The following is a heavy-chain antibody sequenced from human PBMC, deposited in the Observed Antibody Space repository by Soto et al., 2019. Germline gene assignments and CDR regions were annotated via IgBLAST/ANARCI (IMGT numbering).Heavy chain of an antibody. Sequence: GASVKVSCKVSGYTLTELSMHWVRQAPGKGLEWMGGFDPEDGETIYAQKFQGRVTMTEDTSTDTAYMELSSLRSEDTAVYYCATDPIFGVVTGYDYYGLDVWGQGTTVTVSS. CDR3: ATDPIFGVVTGYDYYGLDV. D-gene: IGHD3-3*01. J-gene: IGHJ6*02. CDR2: FDPEDGET. V-gene: IGHV1-24*01. CDR1: GYTLTELS.